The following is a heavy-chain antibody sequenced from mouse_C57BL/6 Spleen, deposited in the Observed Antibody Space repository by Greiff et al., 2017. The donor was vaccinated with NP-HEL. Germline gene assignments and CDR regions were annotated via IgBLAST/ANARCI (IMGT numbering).Heavy chain of an antibody. CDR3: ARTTVVVVDY. Sequence: VQLQQSGPELVKPGASVKISCKASGYAFSSSWMNWVKQRPGKGLEWIGRIYPGDGDTNYNGKFKGKATLTADKSSSTAYMQLSSLTSEDSAVYFCARTTVVVVDYWGQGTTLTVSS. J-gene: IGHJ2*01. CDR2: IYPGDGDT. CDR1: GYAFSSSW. V-gene: IGHV1-82*01. D-gene: IGHD1-1*01.